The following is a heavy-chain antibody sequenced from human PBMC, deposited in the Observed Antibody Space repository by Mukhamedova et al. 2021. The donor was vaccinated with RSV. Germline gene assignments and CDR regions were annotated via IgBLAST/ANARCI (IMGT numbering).Heavy chain of an antibody. J-gene: IGHJ4*02. CDR2: IYTGGST. V-gene: IGHV3-53*01. CDR3: ARDGGRVAFLGWLTFGY. Sequence: VRQAPGKGLEWVAVIYTGGSTYYADSVKGRFTVSRDNSKNTFYLQMNSLRAEDTAVYYCARDGGRVAFLGWLTFGYWGQGTLVTV. D-gene: IGHD3-3*02.